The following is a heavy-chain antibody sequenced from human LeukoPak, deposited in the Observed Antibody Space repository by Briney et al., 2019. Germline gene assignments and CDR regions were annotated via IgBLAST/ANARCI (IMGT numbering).Heavy chain of an antibody. Sequence: PGGSLRLSCPASGFTFSDYHMNWIRQAPGKGLEWISYISGSSTFTNYADSVKGRFTLSRDNAKNSLYLQMNSLTAEDTAVYYCARCYGFNSPVLYFDLWGRGTLVTVSS. J-gene: IGHJ2*01. CDR1: GFTFSDYH. V-gene: IGHV3-11*03. D-gene: IGHD4-23*01. CDR2: ISGSSTFT. CDR3: ARCYGFNSPVLYFDL.